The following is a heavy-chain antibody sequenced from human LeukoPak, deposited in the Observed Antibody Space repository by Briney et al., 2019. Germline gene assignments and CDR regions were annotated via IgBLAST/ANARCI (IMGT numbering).Heavy chain of an antibody. V-gene: IGHV5-10-1*01. D-gene: IGHD6-13*01. J-gene: IGHJ4*02. Sequence: GESLRISCQGSGYSFTSYWITWVRQMPGKGLEWMGRIDPSDSYTNYSPSFQGHVTISADKSISTAYLQWSSLKASDTAMYYCARHSAVSQPFDYWGQGTLVTVSS. CDR3: ARHSAVSQPFDY. CDR2: IDPSDSYT. CDR1: GYSFTSYW.